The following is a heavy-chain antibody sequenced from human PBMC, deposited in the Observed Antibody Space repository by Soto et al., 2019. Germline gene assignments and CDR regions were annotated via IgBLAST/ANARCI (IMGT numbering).Heavy chain of an antibody. CDR3: ARESGGYCSSTSCPRGYYYYYGMDV. CDR2: IIPIFGTA. J-gene: IGHJ6*02. D-gene: IGHD2-2*01. V-gene: IGHV1-69*01. Sequence: QVQLVQSGAEVQKPGSSVKVSCKASGGTFSSYAISWVRQAPGQGLEWMGGIIPIFGTANYAQKFQGRVTITADESTSTAYMELSSLRSEDTAVYYCARESGGYCSSTSCPRGYYYYYGMDVWGQGTTVTVSS. CDR1: GGTFSSYA.